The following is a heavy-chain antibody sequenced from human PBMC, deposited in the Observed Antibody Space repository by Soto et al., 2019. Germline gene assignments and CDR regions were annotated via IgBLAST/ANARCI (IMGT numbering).Heavy chain of an antibody. CDR3: GRDKRKIVVGVVARLDFCYGNDA. Sequence: APVRGSWKASGYPFPSYGISRVRQAPAQGLECMGWISAYNGNTNYAHKLQGRVTMTTDTSTSTAYMELRSVSSDDTAVYYCGRDKRKIVVGVVARLDFCYGNDAWGPAPTVTLS. CDR1: GYPFPSYG. V-gene: IGHV1-18*04. CDR2: ISAYNGNT. J-gene: IGHJ6*02. D-gene: IGHD2-15*01.